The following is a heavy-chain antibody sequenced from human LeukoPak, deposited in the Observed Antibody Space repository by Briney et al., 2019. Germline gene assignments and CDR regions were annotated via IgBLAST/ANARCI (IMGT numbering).Heavy chain of an antibody. CDR3: ARNVGLIMFDL. V-gene: IGHV3-23*01. Sequence: GGSLRLSCAASGFNRLCHELGPRGSREGARMGLNYADSVKGRFTISRDNPKSTLFLQMNRVRGEDTAKYFCARNVGLIMFDLWGQGTLVTVSS. CDR1: GFNRLC. D-gene: IGHD1-26*01. J-gene: IGHJ4*02.